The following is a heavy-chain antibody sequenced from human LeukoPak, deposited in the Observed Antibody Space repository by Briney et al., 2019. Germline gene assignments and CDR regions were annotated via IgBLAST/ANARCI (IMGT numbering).Heavy chain of an antibody. D-gene: IGHD6-13*01. CDR1: GYTFTGYY. J-gene: IGHJ6*03. CDR2: INPNSGGT. Sequence: ASVKVSCKASGYTFTGYYMHWVRQAPGQGLEWMGWINPNSGGTNYAQKFQGRVTMARDTSISTAYMELSRLRSDDTAVYYCARAIAAAGQVAHYYYYYMDVWGKGTTVTVSS. CDR3: ARAIAAAGQVAHYYYYYMDV. V-gene: IGHV1-2*02.